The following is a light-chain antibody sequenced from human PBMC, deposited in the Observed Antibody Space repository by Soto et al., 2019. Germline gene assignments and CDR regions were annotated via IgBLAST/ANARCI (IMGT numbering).Light chain of an antibody. V-gene: IGKV3D-15*01. Sequence: ETIMTQSPAILSASPGDEATLSCRASQFVGRNVAWYRQKVGQGPRLLIYTASTRATGIPVRFSGSGSGTEFILTISGLQSDDFATYYCLQNNEWPLTFGGGTKVEIK. CDR1: QFVGRN. CDR2: TAS. J-gene: IGKJ4*01. CDR3: LQNNEWPLT.